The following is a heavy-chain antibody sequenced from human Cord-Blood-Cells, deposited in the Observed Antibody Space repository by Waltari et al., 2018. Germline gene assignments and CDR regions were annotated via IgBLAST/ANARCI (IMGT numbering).Heavy chain of an antibody. D-gene: IGHD6-6*01. J-gene: IGHJ4*02. Sequence: QVQLVQSGAEVKKPGASVKVSCKASGYTFTSYAIHWVRQAPGQRLEWMGWINAGNGNTKYSQKFQGRVTITRDTSASTAYMELSSLRSEDTAVYYCAFSWGSSSSSDYWGQGTLVTVSS. CDR1: GYTFTSYA. CDR2: INAGNGNT. V-gene: IGHV1-3*01. CDR3: AFSWGSSSSSDY.